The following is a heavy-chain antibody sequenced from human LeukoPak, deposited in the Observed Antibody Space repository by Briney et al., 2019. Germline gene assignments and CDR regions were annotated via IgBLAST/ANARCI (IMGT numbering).Heavy chain of an antibody. CDR2: IHPNSGDI. J-gene: IGHJ4*02. Sequence: ASVKVSCKTSGFTFTDYYLHWIRQAPGRRLEWMGWIHPNSGDINYAQNFQGRVTMTRDTSITTAYMELSSLRFDDTAVYYCASGSSTDFWGQGTLITVSS. CDR3: ASGSSTDF. CDR1: GFTFTDYY. D-gene: IGHD6-6*01. V-gene: IGHV1-2*02.